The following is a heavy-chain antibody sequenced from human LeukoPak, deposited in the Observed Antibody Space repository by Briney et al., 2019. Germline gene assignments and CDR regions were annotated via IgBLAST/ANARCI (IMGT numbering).Heavy chain of an antibody. V-gene: IGHV3-21*04. CDR3: AREGRYNWNYYYYYGMDV. J-gene: IGHJ6*02. CDR2: ISSSSSYI. Sequence: PGGSLRLSCAASGFTFSSYSMNWVRQAPGKGLEWVSSISSSSSYIYYADSVKGRFTISRDNAKNTLYLQMNSLRAEDAAVYYCAREGRYNWNYYYYYGMDVWGQGTTVTVSS. D-gene: IGHD1-20*01. CDR1: GFTFSSYS.